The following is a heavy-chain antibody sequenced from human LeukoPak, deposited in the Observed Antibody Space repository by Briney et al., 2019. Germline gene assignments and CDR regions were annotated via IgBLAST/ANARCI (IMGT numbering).Heavy chain of an antibody. V-gene: IGHV1-18*01. CDR3: ARDSGYSSSNFDY. Sequence: ASVKVSCKASGYTFTNYGINWVRQDPGQGLEWMGWISAYNGNTNYAQKLHGRVTMTTDTSTSTAYTELRSLRSDDTAVYYCARDSGYSSSNFDYWGQGTLVTVSS. CDR1: GYTFTNYG. D-gene: IGHD6-13*01. J-gene: IGHJ4*02. CDR2: ISAYNGNT.